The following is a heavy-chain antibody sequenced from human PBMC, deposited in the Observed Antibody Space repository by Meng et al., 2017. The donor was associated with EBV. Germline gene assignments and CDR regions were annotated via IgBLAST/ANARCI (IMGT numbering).Heavy chain of an antibody. CDR3: ASESGRGFTPDY. D-gene: IGHD3-10*01. J-gene: IGHJ4*02. Sequence: QGRVQQPGAEVKKPGSSVKVSVRTVGGTFRSDAVSWVRQAPGQGLEWMGGLIPMSGAPHYAQKFQDRVTIIANESTSTHSMELNNLRFEDTAMYYCASESGRGFTPDYWGQGTLVTVSS. CDR1: GGTFRSDA. V-gene: IGHV1-69*01. CDR2: LIPMSGAP.